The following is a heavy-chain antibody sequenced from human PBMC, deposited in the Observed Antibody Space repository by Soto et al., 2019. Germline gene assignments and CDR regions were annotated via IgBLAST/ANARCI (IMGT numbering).Heavy chain of an antibody. CDR2: IYYSGMT. D-gene: IGHD5-18*01. J-gene: IGHJ4*02. CDR3: ARDSSGTGYSYGKFDY. Sequence: SETLSLTCTVSGVSVSTGGYFWTWIRQHPGKGLEWIGNIYYSGMTYYNPSLRGRVSISLDPSESQFSLKLNSVTAADTAVYYCARDSSGTGYSYGKFDYWGQGALVTVYS. CDR1: GVSVSTGGYF. V-gene: IGHV4-31*03.